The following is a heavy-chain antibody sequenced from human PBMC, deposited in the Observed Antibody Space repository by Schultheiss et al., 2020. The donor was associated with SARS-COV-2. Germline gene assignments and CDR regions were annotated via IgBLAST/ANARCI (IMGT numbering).Heavy chain of an antibody. D-gene: IGHD6-19*01. V-gene: IGHV3-33*01. Sequence: GESLKISCAASGFTFSSYGMHWVRQAPGKGLEWVAVIWYDGSNKYYADSVKGRFTISRDNSKNTLYLQMNSLRAEDTAVYYCARGRSSGWYGAFDYWGQGTLVTVSS. CDR3: ARGRSSGWYGAFDY. J-gene: IGHJ4*02. CDR2: IWYDGSNK. CDR1: GFTFSSYG.